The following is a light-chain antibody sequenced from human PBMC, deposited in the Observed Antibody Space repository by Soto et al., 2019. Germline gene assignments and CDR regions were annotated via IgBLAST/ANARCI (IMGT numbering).Light chain of an antibody. CDR2: AAS. J-gene: IGKJ1*01. V-gene: IGKV1-39*01. CDR3: QQSAKIPRT. CDR1: QTINNY. Sequence: DIQMTQSPSSLSASVGDRVTITCRASQTINNYVSWYQQKPGKAPKSLIYAASTLQRGVPTRFSGSGSGTDFTLNINSLQPEDSAIYYCQQSAKIPRTFGQGTKVEI.